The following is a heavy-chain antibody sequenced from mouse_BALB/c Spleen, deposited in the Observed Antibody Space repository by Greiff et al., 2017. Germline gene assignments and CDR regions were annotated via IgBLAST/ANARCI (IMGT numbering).Heavy chain of an antibody. Sequence: QVQLQQSGAELMKPGASVKISCKATGYTFSSYWIEWVKQRPGHGLEWIGEILPGSGGTNYNEKFKGKATLTADKSSSTTYMQLSSLTSDDSAVYFCAREQIYDGYYGYFDVWGAGTTVTVSS. CDR2: ILPGSGGT. J-gene: IGHJ1*01. D-gene: IGHD2-3*01. CDR1: GYTFSSYW. CDR3: AREQIYDGYYGYFDV. V-gene: IGHV1-9*01.